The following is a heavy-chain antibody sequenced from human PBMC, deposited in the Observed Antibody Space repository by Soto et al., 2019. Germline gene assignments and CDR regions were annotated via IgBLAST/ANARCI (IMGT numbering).Heavy chain of an antibody. J-gene: IGHJ4*02. CDR2: IWYDGSNK. Sequence: GGSLRLSCAASGFTFSSYGMHWVRQAPGKGLEWVAVIWYDGSNKDYADSVKGRFTISRDNSKNTLYLQMNSLRAEDTAVYYCARGSSRALGYCSSTSCYDFDYWGQGTLVTVSS. CDR1: GFTFSSYG. CDR3: ARGSSRALGYCSSTSCYDFDY. D-gene: IGHD2-2*01. V-gene: IGHV3-33*01.